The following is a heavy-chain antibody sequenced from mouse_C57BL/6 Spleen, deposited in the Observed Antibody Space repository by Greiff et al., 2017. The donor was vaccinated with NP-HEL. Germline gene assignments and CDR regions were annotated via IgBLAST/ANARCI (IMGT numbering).Heavy chain of an antibody. J-gene: IGHJ4*01. CDR3: TRVKPTVVVHYYAMDY. V-gene: IGHV5-9-1*02. D-gene: IGHD1-1*01. Sequence: EVKLMESGEGLVKPGGSLKLSCAASGFTFSSYAMSWVRQTPEKRLEWVAYISSGGDYIYYADTVKGRFTISRDNARNTLYLQMSSLKSEDTAMYYCTRVKPTVVVHYYAMDYWGQGTSVTVSS. CDR1: GFTFSSYA. CDR2: ISSGGDYI.